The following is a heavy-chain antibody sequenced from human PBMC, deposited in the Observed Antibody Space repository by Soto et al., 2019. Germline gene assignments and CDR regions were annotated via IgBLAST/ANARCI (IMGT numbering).Heavy chain of an antibody. CDR1: GFTFDDYA. J-gene: IGHJ6*02. Sequence: PGGSLRLSCAASGFTFDDYAMHWVRQAPGKGLEWVSLISWGGGSTYYADSVKGRFTISRDNSKNSLYLQMNSLRAEDTALYYCAKDIRCSSTSCYTVRIVSGMDVWGQGTTVTVSS. CDR3: AKDIRCSSTSCYTVRIVSGMDV. D-gene: IGHD2-2*02. V-gene: IGHV3-43D*04. CDR2: ISWGGGST.